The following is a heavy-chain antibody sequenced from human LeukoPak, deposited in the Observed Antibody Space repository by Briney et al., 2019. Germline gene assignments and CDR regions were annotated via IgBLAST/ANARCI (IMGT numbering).Heavy chain of an antibody. CDR2: INHSGST. D-gene: IGHD5-24*01. J-gene: IGHJ4*02. CDR3: ARHVKMATNVDS. V-gene: IGHV4-34*01. CDR1: GGSFSGYY. Sequence: SETLSLTCAVYGGSFSGYYWSWIRQPPGKGLEWIGEINHSGSTNYNPSLKSRVTISVDTSKNQFSLKLTSVTAADTAVYYCARHVKMATNVDSWGQGTLLTVSS.